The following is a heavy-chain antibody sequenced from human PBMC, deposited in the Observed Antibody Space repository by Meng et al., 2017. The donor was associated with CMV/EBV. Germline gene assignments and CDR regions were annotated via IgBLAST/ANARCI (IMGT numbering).Heavy chain of an antibody. CDR3: ARGPGWVRGVGAKRLRPNWFDP. J-gene: IGHJ5*02. V-gene: IGHV4-34*01. CDR1: GGSFSGYY. CDR2: INHSGST. D-gene: IGHD3-10*01. Sequence: GSLRLSCAVYGGSFSGYYWSWIRQPPGKGREWIGEINHSGSTNYNPSLKSRVTISADTSKNQFSLKLSSVTAADTAVYYCARGPGWVRGVGAKRLRPNWFDPWRQGTLVTVSS.